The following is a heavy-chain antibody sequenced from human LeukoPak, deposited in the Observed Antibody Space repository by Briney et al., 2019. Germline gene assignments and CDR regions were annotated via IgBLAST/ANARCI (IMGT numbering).Heavy chain of an antibody. V-gene: IGHV4-59*08. CDR2: IYYSGST. Sequence: SETLSLTCTVSGGSISSYYWSWIRQPPGKGLEWIGYIYYSGSTNYNPSLKSRVTISVDTSKNQFSLKLSPVTAADTAVYYCARAVGYSYPNWFDPWGQGTLVTVSS. CDR3: ARAVGYSYPNWFDP. CDR1: GGSISSYY. D-gene: IGHD5-18*01. J-gene: IGHJ5*02.